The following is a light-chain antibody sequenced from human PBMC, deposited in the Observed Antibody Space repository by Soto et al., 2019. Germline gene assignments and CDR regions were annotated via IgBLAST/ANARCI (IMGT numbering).Light chain of an antibody. J-gene: IGKJ2*01. Sequence: EIVLTQSPGTLSLSPGDRATLSCRASESISRFLAWYQQKPGQAPRLLIYVASSRATGTPDRFSGSGSGTDFTLTISRLEPEDFAVYYCQQYAGSPLYTFGQGTRLEIK. CDR2: VAS. CDR3: QQYAGSPLYT. CDR1: ESISRF. V-gene: IGKV3-20*01.